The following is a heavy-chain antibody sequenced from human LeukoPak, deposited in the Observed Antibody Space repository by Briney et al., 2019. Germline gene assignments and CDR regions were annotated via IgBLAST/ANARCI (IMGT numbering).Heavy chain of an antibody. Sequence: SETLTVTCTVSGVPISSHSWSWIRQPPGKGLEWIGSISGRSTNYSPSLRSRVAISVDTSKNQFSLRLSSVTAADSAVYYCARQTSYPYYMDVWDKGTTVTVSS. J-gene: IGHJ6*03. CDR2: ISGRST. CDR1: GVPISSHS. V-gene: IGHV4-59*08. D-gene: IGHD6-6*01. CDR3: ARQTSYPYYMDV.